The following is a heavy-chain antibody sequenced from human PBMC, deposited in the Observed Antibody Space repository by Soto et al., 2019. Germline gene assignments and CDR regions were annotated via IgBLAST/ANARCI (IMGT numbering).Heavy chain of an antibody. CDR1: GGSFSGYY. Sequence: PSETLSLTCAVYGGSFSGYYWSWIRQPPGKGLEWIGEINHSGSTNYNPSLKSRVTISVDTSKNQFSLKLSSVTAADTAVYYCARVQRWLQSKDYWGQGTLVTVSS. V-gene: IGHV4-34*01. J-gene: IGHJ4*02. CDR2: INHSGST. D-gene: IGHD5-12*01. CDR3: ARVQRWLQSKDY.